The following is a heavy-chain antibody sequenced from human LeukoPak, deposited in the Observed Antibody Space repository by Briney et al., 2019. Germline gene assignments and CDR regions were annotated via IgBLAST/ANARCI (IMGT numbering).Heavy chain of an antibody. CDR2: IFYSGRT. J-gene: IGHJ4*02. CDR3: ARDSRVDSSISKIDS. CDR1: GGSISSYY. D-gene: IGHD6-13*01. V-gene: IGHV4-59*01. Sequence: ASETLSLTCTVSGGSISSYYWNWIRQPPGKGLEWIGYIFYSGRTNYNPSPKSRVTISVDTSKNWFSLRLTSVTAADTAVYYCARDSRVDSSISKIDSWGQGTLVTVSS.